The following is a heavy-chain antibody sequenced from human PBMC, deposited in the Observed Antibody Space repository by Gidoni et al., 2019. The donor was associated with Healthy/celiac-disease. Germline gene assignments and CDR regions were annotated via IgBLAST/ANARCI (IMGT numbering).Heavy chain of an antibody. V-gene: IGHV3-33*01. CDR2: IWYDGSNK. D-gene: IGHD2-8*01. CDR3: ARDGSYCTNGVCYSFYFDY. Sequence: QVQLVESGGGVVQPGRSMRLSCAGSGFTFSSYGMHWVRQAPGKGLEWVAVIWYDGSNKYYADSGKGRFTISRDNSKNTLYLQMNSLRAEDTAVYYCARDGSYCTNGVCYSFYFDYWGQGTLVTVSS. J-gene: IGHJ4*02. CDR1: GFTFSSYG.